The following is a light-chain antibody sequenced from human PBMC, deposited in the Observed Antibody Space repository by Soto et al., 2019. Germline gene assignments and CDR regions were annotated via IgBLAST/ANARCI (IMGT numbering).Light chain of an antibody. V-gene: IGKV1-33*01. CDR1: QDISKY. CDR3: VQYYTLLVT. Sequence: DIHMTDSPSGLSASGGHRVTITCQARQDISKYLNWYQQKPGKAPNLLIYDASNLETVVPSRFSGSVSGTDFTFTIGSLQLEDFATSYCVQYYTLLVTFGPGTEVDIK. CDR2: DAS. J-gene: IGKJ3*01.